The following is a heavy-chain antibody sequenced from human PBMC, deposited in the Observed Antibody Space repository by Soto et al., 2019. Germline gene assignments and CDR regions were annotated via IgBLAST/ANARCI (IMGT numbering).Heavy chain of an antibody. CDR2: MNPNSGNT. D-gene: IGHD1-1*01. V-gene: IGHV1-8*01. CDR1: GFTFSKYL. J-gene: IGHJ5*02. CDR3: VRMASSGTLNWFDP. Sequence: GGSLRLSWVASGFTFSKYLMSWVRQATGQGLEWMGWMNPNSGNTGYALKFQGRVSMTRNTSIYTVYLELSSLASDDTAVYYCVRMASSGTLNWFDPWGQGTLVTVSS.